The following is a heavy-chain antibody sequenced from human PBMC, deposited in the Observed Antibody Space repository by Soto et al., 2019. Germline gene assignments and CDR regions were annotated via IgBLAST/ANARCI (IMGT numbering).Heavy chain of an antibody. J-gene: IGHJ4*02. V-gene: IGHV4-30-2*06. CDR2: ISHLEST. D-gene: IGHD5-12*01. CDR3: ARGGGYDSFDY. CDR1: GASISYGGFS. Sequence: QLQLQESGSGLVKTSETLSLTCTVSGASISYGGFSWSWMRQSPGKGLEWIGYISHLESTYFHPSFKSRLTMSIDRTRNQCSLTLSSVTAADMAVYYCARGGGYDSFDYWGQGVLVTVSS.